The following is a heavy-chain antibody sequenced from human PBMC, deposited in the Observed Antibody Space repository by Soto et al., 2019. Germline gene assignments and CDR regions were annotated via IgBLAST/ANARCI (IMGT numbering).Heavy chain of an antibody. V-gene: IGHV4-59*01. D-gene: IGHD3-22*01. CDR1: GGSISSYY. CDR3: ARSESGDDSSGYYYAWYFDY. CDR2: IYYSGST. J-gene: IGHJ4*02. Sequence: SETLSLTCTVSGGSISSYYWSWIRQPPGKGLEWIGYIYYSGSTNYNPSLKSRVTISVDTSKNQFSLKLSSVTAADTAVYYCARSESGDDSSGYYYAWYFDYWGQGTLVTVS.